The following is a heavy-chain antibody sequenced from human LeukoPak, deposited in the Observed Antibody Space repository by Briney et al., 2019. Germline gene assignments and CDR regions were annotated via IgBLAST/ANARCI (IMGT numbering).Heavy chain of an antibody. V-gene: IGHV3-30*02. J-gene: IGHJ4*02. D-gene: IGHD6-13*01. CDR2: IRYDGSNK. CDR3: AKPGLGIAAAGTWSDY. CDR1: GFTFSSYG. Sequence: GGSLRLSCAASGFTFSSYGMHWVRQAPGKGLEWVAFIRYDGSNKYYADSAKGRFTISRDNFKDTLYLQMNSLRAEDTAVYYCAKPGLGIAAAGTWSDYWGQGTLVTVSS.